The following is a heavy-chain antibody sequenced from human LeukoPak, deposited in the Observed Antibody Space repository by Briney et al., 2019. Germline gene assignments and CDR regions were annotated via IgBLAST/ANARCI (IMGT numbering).Heavy chain of an antibody. Sequence: GGSLRLSCAASGFTVSSYAMSWVRQAPGGGLVWGSAISGSGDTTYHADSVKGRFTISRDNSENRLSLQMDSLRAEDTAVYFCAKDTTAWWYHRAYMDVWGKGTTVTVSS. CDR2: ISGSGDTT. V-gene: IGHV3-23*01. D-gene: IGHD2-15*01. CDR1: GFTVSSYA. CDR3: AKDTTAWWYHRAYMDV. J-gene: IGHJ6*03.